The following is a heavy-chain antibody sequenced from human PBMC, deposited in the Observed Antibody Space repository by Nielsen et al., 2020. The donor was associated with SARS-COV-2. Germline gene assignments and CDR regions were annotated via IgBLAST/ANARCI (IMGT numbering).Heavy chain of an antibody. CDR1: GFTISSSF. V-gene: IGHV3-66*01. CDR3: ARDNWGRMDV. J-gene: IGHJ6*02. D-gene: IGHD7-27*01. CDR2: IYTDGST. Sequence: ESLKISCGASGFTISSSFMSWVRQAAGKGLAWVSVIYTDGSTSHADSVKGRFTISRDNSKNTLYLQMNSLRAEDTAVYYCARDNWGRMDVWGQGTTVTVSS.